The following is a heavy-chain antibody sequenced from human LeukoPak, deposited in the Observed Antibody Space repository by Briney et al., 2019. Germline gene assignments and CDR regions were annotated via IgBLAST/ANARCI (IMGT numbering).Heavy chain of an antibody. CDR1: GGSFSGYY. Sequence: SETLSLTCAVYGGSFSGYYWSWIRQPPGKGLEWIGEINHSGSTNYNPSLKSRVTISVDTSKNQFSLKLSSVTAADTAVYYCARHLYPHFDYWGQGTLVTVSS. J-gene: IGHJ4*02. V-gene: IGHV4-34*01. CDR2: INHSGST. CDR3: ARHLYPHFDY.